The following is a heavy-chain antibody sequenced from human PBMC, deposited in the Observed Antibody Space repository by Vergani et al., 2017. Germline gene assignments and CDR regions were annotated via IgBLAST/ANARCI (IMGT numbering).Heavy chain of an antibody. V-gene: IGHV3-30*03. CDR3: ACYGDYPP. J-gene: IGHJ5*02. D-gene: IGHD4-17*01. Sequence: QVQLVESGGGVVQPGRSLRLSCAASGFTFSSYGMHWVRQAPGKGLEWVAVISYDGSNKYYADSVKGRFTISRDNSKNTLYLQMNSLRAEDTAVYYCACYGDYPPWGQGTLVTVSS. CDR2: ISYDGSNK. CDR1: GFTFSSYG.